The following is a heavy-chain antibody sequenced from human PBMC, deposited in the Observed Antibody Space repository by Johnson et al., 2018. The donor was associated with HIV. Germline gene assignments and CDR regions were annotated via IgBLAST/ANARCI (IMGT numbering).Heavy chain of an antibody. CDR3: AKDERAGQWLVLAFDI. CDR1: GFTFSDYY. Sequence: QVQLVESGGGFVKPGGSLRLSCAASGFTFSDYYMSWIRQAPGKGLEWISYISGSGTTIFYTDSVKGRFAISRDNAKKSLFLRMDSLRAEDTAVYYCAKDERAGQWLVLAFDIWGQGTMVTVSS. V-gene: IGHV3-11*04. J-gene: IGHJ3*02. D-gene: IGHD6-19*01. CDR2: ISGSGTTI.